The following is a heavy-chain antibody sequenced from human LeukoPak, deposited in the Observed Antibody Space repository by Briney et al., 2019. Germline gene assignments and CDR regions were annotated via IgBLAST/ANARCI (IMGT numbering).Heavy chain of an antibody. D-gene: IGHD3-3*01. CDR1: GYTLTELS. Sequence: ASVKVSCKASGYTLTELSMHWVRQAPGKGLEWMGGFDPEDGETIYAQNFQGRDTMTEDTSTDTAYMELSSLRSEDTAVYYCATSRFLEWLSNWGQGTLVTVSS. CDR2: FDPEDGET. CDR3: ATSRFLEWLSN. V-gene: IGHV1-24*01. J-gene: IGHJ4*02.